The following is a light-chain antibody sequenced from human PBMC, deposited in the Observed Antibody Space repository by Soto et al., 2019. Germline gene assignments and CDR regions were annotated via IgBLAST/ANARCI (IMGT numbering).Light chain of an antibody. CDR1: QSISSY. V-gene: IGKV1-39*01. J-gene: IGKJ3*01. Sequence: DIQMTQSPSSLSASVGDRVTITCRASQSISSYLNWYQQKPGKAPKLLIYAASSLQSGVPSRFSGSGSGTEFTLTSSSLQPEDFATYYCQQSYSTLLFTFGPGTKVDIK. CDR2: AAS. CDR3: QQSYSTLLFT.